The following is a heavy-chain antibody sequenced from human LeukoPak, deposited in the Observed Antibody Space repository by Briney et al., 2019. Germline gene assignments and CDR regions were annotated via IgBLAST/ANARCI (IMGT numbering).Heavy chain of an antibody. J-gene: IGHJ4*02. V-gene: IGHV3-23*01. CDR2: FTAGGINT. CDR3: AKVAKYYYGSETYYFFEH. Sequence: GGSLRLSCSASGFTFSSHAMSWVRQAPGEGLEWVSAFTAGGINTYYADSVKGRFTISRDNSKNTLYLHMNSLRAEDTAVYYCAKVAKYYYGSETYYFFEHWGQGTPVTASS. D-gene: IGHD3-10*01. CDR1: GFTFSSHA.